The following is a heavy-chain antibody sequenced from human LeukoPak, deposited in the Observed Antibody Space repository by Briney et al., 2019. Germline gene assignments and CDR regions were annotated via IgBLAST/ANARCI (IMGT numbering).Heavy chain of an antibody. CDR1: GYTFTGYY. CDR2: INPNSGGT. J-gene: IGHJ4*02. Sequence: ASVKVSCKASGYTFTGYYMHWVRQAPGQGLEWMGWINPNSGGTNYAQKFQGRVTMTRDTSISTAYMELSRLRSDDTAVYYCAREDYYGGNSGLPDYWGQGTLVTVSP. D-gene: IGHD4-23*01. V-gene: IGHV1-2*02. CDR3: AREDYYGGNSGLPDY.